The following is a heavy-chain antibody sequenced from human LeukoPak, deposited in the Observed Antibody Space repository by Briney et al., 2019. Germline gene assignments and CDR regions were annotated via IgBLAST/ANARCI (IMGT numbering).Heavy chain of an antibody. CDR1: GFTFSSSA. Sequence: GGSLRLSCAASGFTFSSSAMHWVRQAPDKGLEWVAVISYDGSNKYYADSVKGRFNISRDNSKNTLYLQMNSLRADDTAVYYCARDRDSSGWYEGFDYWGQGTLVTVSS. CDR2: ISYDGSNK. J-gene: IGHJ4*02. V-gene: IGHV3-30-3*01. D-gene: IGHD6-19*01. CDR3: ARDRDSSGWYEGFDY.